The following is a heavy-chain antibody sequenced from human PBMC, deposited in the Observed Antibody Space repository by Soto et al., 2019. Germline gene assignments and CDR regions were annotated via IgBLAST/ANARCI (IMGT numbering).Heavy chain of an antibody. Sequence: LRLSCAASGFTFSSYGMHWVRQAPGKGLEWVAVIWYDGSNKYYADSVKGRFTISRDNSKNTLYLQMNSLRAEDTAVYYCARDISSGWALYYYYGMDVWGQGTTVTVSS. D-gene: IGHD6-19*01. CDR1: GFTFSSYG. J-gene: IGHJ6*02. CDR3: ARDISSGWALYYYYGMDV. V-gene: IGHV3-33*01. CDR2: IWYDGSNK.